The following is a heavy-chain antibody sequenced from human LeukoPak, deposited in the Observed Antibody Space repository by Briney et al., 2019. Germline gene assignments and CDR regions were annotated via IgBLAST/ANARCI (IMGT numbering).Heavy chain of an antibody. CDR2: IYYSGST. CDR3: AREITFQDWFDP. J-gene: IGHJ5*02. V-gene: IGHV4-39*07. Sequence: TASETQSLTCTVSGGSISSSSYYWGWIRQPPGKGLEWIGSIYYSGSTYYNPSLKSRVTISVDTSKNQFSLKLSSVTAADTAVYYCAREITFQDWFDPWGQGTLVTVSS. CDR1: GGSISSSSYY. D-gene: IGHD3-16*01.